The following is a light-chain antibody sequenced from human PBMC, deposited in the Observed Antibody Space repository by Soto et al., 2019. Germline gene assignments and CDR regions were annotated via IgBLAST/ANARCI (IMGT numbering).Light chain of an antibody. J-gene: IGLJ2*01. V-gene: IGLV4-60*03. CDR1: SGHSSYI. CDR2: LEGSGSY. Sequence: QPVLTQSSSASASLGSSVKLTCTLSSGHSSYIIAWHQQQPGKAPRYLMKLEGSGSYNKGSGVPDRFSGSSSGADRYLTISNLQSEDEADYYCESWDSIPHVVFGGGTKLTVL. CDR3: ESWDSIPHVV.